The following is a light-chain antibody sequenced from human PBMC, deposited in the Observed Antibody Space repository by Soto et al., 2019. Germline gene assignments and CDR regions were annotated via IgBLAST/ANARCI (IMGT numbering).Light chain of an antibody. CDR2: EVS. CDR3: TTFAPGRIYV. Sequence: QSALTQPASVSGSPGQSITISCSGASSDIGPYDYVSWYQHHPGRAPKLLIYEVSNRPSGVSYRFSGSKSGNTASLTISGLQAEDEGDYDCTTFAPGRIYVFGSGTKVTGL. CDR1: SSDIGPYDY. V-gene: IGLV2-14*01. J-gene: IGLJ1*01.